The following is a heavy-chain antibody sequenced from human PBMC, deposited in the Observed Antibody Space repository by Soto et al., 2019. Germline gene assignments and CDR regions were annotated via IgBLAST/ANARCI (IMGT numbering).Heavy chain of an antibody. D-gene: IGHD2-2*01. CDR3: ARVGLGYCSSTSCYPVFDY. V-gene: IGHV1-69*01. J-gene: IGHJ4*02. Sequence: QVQLVQSGAEVKKPGSSVKVSCKASGGTFSSYAISWLRQAPGQGLEGMGGIIPIFGTANYAQKFQGRVTITADESTSTAYMELSSLRSEDTAVYYCARVGLGYCSSTSCYPVFDYWGQGTLVTVSS. CDR2: IIPIFGTA. CDR1: GGTFSSYA.